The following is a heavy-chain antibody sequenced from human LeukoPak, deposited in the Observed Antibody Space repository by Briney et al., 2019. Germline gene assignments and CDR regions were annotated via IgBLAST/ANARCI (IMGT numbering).Heavy chain of an antibody. V-gene: IGHV3-30*02. D-gene: IGHD1-26*01. CDR2: IRYDESNK. CDR1: GFTFSSYG. Sequence: GGSLRLSCAASGFTFSSYGMHWVRQAPGKGLEWVTFIRYDESNKYYADSVKGRFTISRDNSKNTLYLQMNSLRVEDTAVYYCAKDSGTYWVDYYYMDVWGKGTTVTVSS. J-gene: IGHJ6*03. CDR3: AKDSGTYWVDYYYMDV.